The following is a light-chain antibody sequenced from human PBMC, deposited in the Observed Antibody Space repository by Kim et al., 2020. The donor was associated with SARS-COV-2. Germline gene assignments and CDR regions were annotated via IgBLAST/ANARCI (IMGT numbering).Light chain of an antibody. CDR2: GNS. CDR3: QSYDSSLSDWV. V-gene: IGLV1-40*01. J-gene: IGLJ3*02. CDR1: SSNIGARYD. Sequence: RVTISGTGSSSNIGARYDVHWYQQLPGTAPKLLIYGNSRRPSGVPDRFSGSKSGTSASLAITGLQAEDEADYYCQSYDSSLSDWVFGGGTQLTVL.